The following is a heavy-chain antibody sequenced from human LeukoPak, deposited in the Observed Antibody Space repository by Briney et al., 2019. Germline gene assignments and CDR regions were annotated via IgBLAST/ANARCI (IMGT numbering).Heavy chain of an antibody. CDR3: AKDPRQGVAHFFLDY. V-gene: IGHV3-30*18. J-gene: IGHJ4*02. CDR1: GFSFSTYG. Sequence: GGSLRLSCVVSGFSFSTYGMHWVRQAPGKGLEWVAVISDDGRTKNYADSVKGRFIISRDNSNPSLYLQMDSLRPEDTAVYYCAKDPRQGVAHFFLDYWGQGTLVTVSS. CDR2: ISDDGRTK. D-gene: IGHD3-3*01.